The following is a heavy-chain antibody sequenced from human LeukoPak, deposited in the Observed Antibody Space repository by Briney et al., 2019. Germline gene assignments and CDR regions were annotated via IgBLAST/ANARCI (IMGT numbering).Heavy chain of an antibody. D-gene: IGHD6-19*01. V-gene: IGHV3-48*03. CDR2: ISSSGSTI. J-gene: IGHJ4*02. CDR1: GFTFSSYE. Sequence: GGSLRLSCAASGFTFSSYEMNWVRQAPGKGLEWASYISSSGSTIYYADSVKGRFTISRDNAKNSLYLQMNSLRAEDTAVYYCASQAVAGTLSYFDYWGQGTLVTVSS. CDR3: ASQAVAGTLSYFDY.